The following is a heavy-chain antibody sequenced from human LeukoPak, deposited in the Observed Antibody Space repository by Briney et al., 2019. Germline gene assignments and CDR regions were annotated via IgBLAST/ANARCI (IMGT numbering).Heavy chain of an antibody. J-gene: IGHJ4*02. CDR3: ARDLSGYDYVWGSYPYYFDY. D-gene: IGHD3-16*02. V-gene: IGHV3-21*01. Sequence: GGSLRLSCAASGFTFSSYSMNWVRQAPGKGLEWVSSISSSSSYIYYADSVKGRFTISRDNAKNSLYLQMNSLRAEDTAVYYCARDLSGYDYVWGSYPYYFDYWGQGTLVTVSS. CDR1: GFTFSSYS. CDR2: ISSSSSYI.